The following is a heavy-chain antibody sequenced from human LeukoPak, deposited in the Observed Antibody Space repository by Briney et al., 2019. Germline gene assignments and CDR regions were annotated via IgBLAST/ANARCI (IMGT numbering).Heavy chain of an antibody. CDR1: GGSISSGGYY. V-gene: IGHV4-31*03. J-gene: IGHJ6*02. D-gene: IGHD2-2*01. CDR3: ARCVPPNYYGMDV. Sequence: PSQTLSLTCTVSGGSISSGGYYWSWIRQHPGKGLEWIGYIYYSGSTNYNPSLKSRVTISVDTSKNQFSLKLSSVTAADTAVYYCARCVPPNYYGMDVWGQGTTVTVSS. CDR2: IYYSGST.